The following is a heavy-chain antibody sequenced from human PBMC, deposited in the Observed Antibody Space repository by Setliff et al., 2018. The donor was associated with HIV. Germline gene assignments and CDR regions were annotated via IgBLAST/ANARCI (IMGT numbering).Heavy chain of an antibody. V-gene: IGHV4-38-2*01. CDR3: AKLTPFDY. D-gene: IGHD7-27*01. Sequence: PSETLSLTCDVSGFSISSRYYWGWIRQSPGKGLEWIGSIYHTGSTYYKPSLKSRVTISVDTSKNQFSLKLSSVTAADTAVYYCAKLTPFDYWGQGTLVTVSS. CDR2: IYHTGST. J-gene: IGHJ4*02. CDR1: GFSISSRYY.